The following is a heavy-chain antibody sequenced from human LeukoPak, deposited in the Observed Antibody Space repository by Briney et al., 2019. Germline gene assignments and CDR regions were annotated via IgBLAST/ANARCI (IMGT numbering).Heavy chain of an antibody. CDR3: ASIGSITIFGVDNTDAFDI. Sequence: PGGSLRLSCAASGFTFSSYGMHLVRQAPGKGLEWVAVIWYDGSNKYYADSVKGRFTISRDNSKNTLYLQMNSLRAEDTAVYYCASIGSITIFGVDNTDAFDIWGQGTMVTVSS. V-gene: IGHV3-33*01. CDR2: IWYDGSNK. CDR1: GFTFSSYG. D-gene: IGHD3-3*01. J-gene: IGHJ3*02.